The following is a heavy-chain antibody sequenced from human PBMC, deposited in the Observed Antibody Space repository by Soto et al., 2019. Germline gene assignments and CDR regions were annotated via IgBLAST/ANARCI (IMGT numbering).Heavy chain of an antibody. CDR3: ARYGTRGDW. D-gene: IGHD3-10*01. J-gene: IGHJ5*01. V-gene: IGHV3-11*04. CDR2: ISSSGLTT. Sequence: SCKASGYTFTGYYMHWVRKAPGKGLEWVSYISSSGLTTYYADFAEGRFTISRDNAKDSLYLHLNSLRVGDTAVYYCARYGTRGDWWGLGTQVTVSS. CDR1: GYTFTGYY.